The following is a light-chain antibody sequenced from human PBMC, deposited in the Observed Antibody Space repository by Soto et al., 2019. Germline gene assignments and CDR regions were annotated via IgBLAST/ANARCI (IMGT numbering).Light chain of an antibody. Sequence: DIQMTQSPSSLSASIGDGVTITCRASQSMNSYLNWYQQKPGKAPKLLISAASNLQSGVPSRFSGSGSATDFTLTISSLQPEDFATYYCQQSFSTLLITFGQGTRLEIE. CDR3: QQSFSTLLIT. V-gene: IGKV1-39*01. CDR1: QSMNSY. CDR2: AAS. J-gene: IGKJ5*01.